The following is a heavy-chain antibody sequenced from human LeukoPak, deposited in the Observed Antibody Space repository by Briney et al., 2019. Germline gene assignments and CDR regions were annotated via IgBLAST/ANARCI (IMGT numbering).Heavy chain of an antibody. J-gene: IGHJ6*03. V-gene: IGHV1-2*02. CDR1: GYTFSDYY. Sequence: ASVKVSCKASGYTFSDYYMHWVRQAPGQGLEWMGWINPNSGGTNYAQKFQGRVTMTRDTSISTAYMELSRLRSDDTAVYYCARDYVVVPAAKRFYYYYYMDVWGKGTTVTISS. CDR3: ARDYVVVPAAKRFYYYYYMDV. CDR2: INPNSGGT. D-gene: IGHD2-2*01.